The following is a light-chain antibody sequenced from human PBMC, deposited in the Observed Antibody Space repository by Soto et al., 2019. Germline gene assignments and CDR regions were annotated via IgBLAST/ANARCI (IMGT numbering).Light chain of an antibody. CDR2: EVS. Sequence: QSVLAQPASVSLSPGQSITISCSGTSSDVGGYNYVSWYQQHPGKAPKLMIYEVSNRPSGVSNRFSGSKSGNTASLTISGLQAEDEADYYCSSYTSSSTIVFGTGTKVTVL. CDR3: SSYTSSSTIV. CDR1: SSDVGGYNY. V-gene: IGLV2-14*01. J-gene: IGLJ1*01.